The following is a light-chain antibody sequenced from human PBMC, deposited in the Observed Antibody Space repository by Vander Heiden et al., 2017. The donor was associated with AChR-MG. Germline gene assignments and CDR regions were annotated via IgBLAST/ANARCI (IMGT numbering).Light chain of an antibody. J-gene: IGKJ1*01. Sequence: DIQMTQSPSSLSASVGDRVTITCRASQSINTYLNWFQQKPGKAPKLLIYGASNLVRGVPSRFRGSGIGTDFTLTISRLQAEDFAMYYCQQSDKSPYTFGQGTKVEIE. V-gene: IGKV1-39*01. CDR1: QSINTY. CDR2: GAS. CDR3: QQSDKSPYT.